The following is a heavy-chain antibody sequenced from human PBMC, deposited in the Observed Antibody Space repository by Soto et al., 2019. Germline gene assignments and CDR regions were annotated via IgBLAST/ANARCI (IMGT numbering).Heavy chain of an antibody. D-gene: IGHD3-3*01. CDR3: ARDQYYDFWSGSPLDV. CDR2: LSSSSSYI. Sequence: PGGSLRLSCAASGFTFSSYSMNWVRQAPGKGLEWVSSLSSSSSYIYYADSVKGRFTISRDNAKNSLYLQMNSLRAEDTAVYYCARDQYYDFWSGSPLDVWGKGTTVTVSS. V-gene: IGHV3-21*01. CDR1: GFTFSSYS. J-gene: IGHJ6*04.